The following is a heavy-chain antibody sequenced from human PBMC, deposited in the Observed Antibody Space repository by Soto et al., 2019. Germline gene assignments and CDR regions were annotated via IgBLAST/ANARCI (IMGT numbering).Heavy chain of an antibody. D-gene: IGHD3-16*01. J-gene: IGHJ4*02. V-gene: IGHV3-23*01. Sequence: PGESLRLSWAATAFTYESYAIRWVRQAAGKVLEWVSGINSGGTVAHYADSVKGRFAISRDNSKNTLSLEMNSLRVDDTGLYYCAISTGGFGGLFVVPSDYWGQGTLVTVSS. CDR2: INSGGTVA. CDR1: AFTYESYA. CDR3: AISTGGFGGLFVVPSDY.